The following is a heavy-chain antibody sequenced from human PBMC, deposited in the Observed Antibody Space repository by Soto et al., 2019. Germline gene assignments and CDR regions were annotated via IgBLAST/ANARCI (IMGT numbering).Heavy chain of an antibody. D-gene: IGHD3-10*01. CDR1: GYTFTTYG. CDR3: ARDWSAEVLPDY. V-gene: IGHV1-18*01. CDR2: ISTYNGNT. Sequence: QVQLVQSGAEVGKPGASVKVSCKASGYTFTTYGISWVRQAPGQGLEWMGWISTYNGNTQFAQKFEGRVTMTTDTSTSTAYMEPRSLTSDDTAVYSSARDWSAEVLPDYWGQGTLVTVSS. J-gene: IGHJ4*02.